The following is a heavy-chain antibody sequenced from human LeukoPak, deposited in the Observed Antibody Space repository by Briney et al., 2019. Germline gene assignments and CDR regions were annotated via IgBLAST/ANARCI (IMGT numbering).Heavy chain of an antibody. CDR3: ARPYSSGWYSNWFDP. D-gene: IGHD6-19*01. V-gene: IGHV1-2*02. J-gene: IGHJ5*02. CDR1: GYTFTGYY. CDR2: INPNSGGT. Sequence: ASVKVSCKASGYTFTGYYMHWVRQAPGQGLEWMGWINPNSGGTNYAQKFQGRVTMTRDTSISTAYMELSRLRSDDTAVYYCARPYSSGWYSNWFDPWGQGTLVTVSS.